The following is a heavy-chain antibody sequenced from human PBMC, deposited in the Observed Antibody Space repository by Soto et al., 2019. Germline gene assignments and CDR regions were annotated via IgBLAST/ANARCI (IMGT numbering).Heavy chain of an antibody. CDR3: ARLSSSWYVQDRGMDV. Sequence: GESLKISCKGSGYSFTSYWIGWVRQMPGKGLKWMGIIYPGDSDTRYSPSFQGQVTISADKSISTAYLQWSSLKASDTAMYYCARLSSSWYVQDRGMDVWGQGTTVTVSS. CDR1: GYSFTSYW. J-gene: IGHJ6*02. CDR2: IYPGDSDT. D-gene: IGHD6-13*01. V-gene: IGHV5-51*01.